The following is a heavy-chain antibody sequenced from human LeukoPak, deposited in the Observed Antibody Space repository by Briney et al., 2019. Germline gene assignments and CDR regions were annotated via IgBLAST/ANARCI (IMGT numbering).Heavy chain of an antibody. D-gene: IGHD6-19*01. V-gene: IGHV3-30*18. CDR3: AKDRRSLSLAVAGTVISY. CDR2: ISYDGSNK. Sequence: PGGSLRLSCAASGFTFSSYGMHWVRQAPGKGLEWVAVISYDGSNKYYADSVKGRFTISRDNSKNTLYLQMNSLRAEDTAVYYCAKDRRSLSLAVAGTVISYWGQGTLVTVSS. J-gene: IGHJ4*02. CDR1: GFTFSSYG.